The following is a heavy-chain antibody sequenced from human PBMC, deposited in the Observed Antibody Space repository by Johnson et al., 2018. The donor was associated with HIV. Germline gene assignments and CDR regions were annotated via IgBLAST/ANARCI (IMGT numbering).Heavy chain of an antibody. Sequence: EVQLVESGGGVVQPGRSLRLSCEASGFTVSRNYMTWVRQAPGKGLEWVSAISGSGDSSYYADSVKCRFTISRDNSRNTLYLHINSLRAEDTAVYYCARGLPSGGRGAFDIWGQGTMVTVSS. D-gene: IGHD3-16*01. V-gene: IGHV3-23*04. CDR2: ISGSGDSS. J-gene: IGHJ3*02. CDR1: GFTVSRNY. CDR3: ARGLPSGGRGAFDI.